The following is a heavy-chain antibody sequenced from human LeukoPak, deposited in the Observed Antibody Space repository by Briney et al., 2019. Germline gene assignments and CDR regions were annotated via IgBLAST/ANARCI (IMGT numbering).Heavy chain of an antibody. V-gene: IGHV1-2*02. CDR1: GNTFTGYY. D-gene: IGHD1-14*01. Sequence: ASVKVSCKASGNTFTGYYMHWVRQAPGQGLEWMGWINPNTGGTNYAQKFQGRVTMTRDTFISTVYMELSSLRSDDTAVYYCARRPDFGTNIIGAWGQGTLVTVTS. J-gene: IGHJ5*02. CDR3: ARRPDFGTNIIGA. CDR2: INPNTGGT.